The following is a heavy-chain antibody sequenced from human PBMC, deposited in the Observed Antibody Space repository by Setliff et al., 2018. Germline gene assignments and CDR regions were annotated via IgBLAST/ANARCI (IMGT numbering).Heavy chain of an antibody. CDR3: ARDGNNWNDLDY. J-gene: IGHJ4*01. V-gene: IGHV1-46*01. D-gene: IGHD1-20*01. CDR1: GYTFTSHY. CDR2: INPSSGRT. Sequence: ASVKVSCKASGYTFTSHYMHWVRQAPGLGLEWMGTINPSSGRTSYAQKFQGRVTMTRDTSTSTVYMELSSLRSEDTALYYCARDGNNWNDLDYWGHGTLVTVSS.